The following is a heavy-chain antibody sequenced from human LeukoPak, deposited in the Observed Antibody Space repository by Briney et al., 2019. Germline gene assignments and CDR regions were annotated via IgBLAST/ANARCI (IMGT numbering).Heavy chain of an antibody. CDR1: SGPISRSNYY. J-gene: IGHJ1*01. CDR2: IYHNGST. CDR3: ARDLPVAGPTESEYIHH. D-gene: IGHD6-19*01. Sequence: SDTLSLPCTLSSGPISRSNYYWGRIRQPRGKGLEWLGNIYHNGSTYYNASLKSQLPISIDTSKKQLSLKPGTLRDADTAVYYCARDLPVAGPTESEYIHHWGEGTLVSVS. V-gene: IGHV4-39*01.